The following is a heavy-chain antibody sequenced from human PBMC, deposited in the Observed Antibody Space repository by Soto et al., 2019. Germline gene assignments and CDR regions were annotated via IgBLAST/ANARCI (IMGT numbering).Heavy chain of an antibody. CDR1: GGSVSSGGYY. D-gene: IGHD2-8*01. CDR2: IYYSGTT. J-gene: IGHJ4*02. Sequence: SETLSLTCTVSGGSVSSGGYYWSWIRQHPGTGLEWIGYIYYSGTTYFNPSLKSRASISLDTSKSEFSLKLTSVTAADTAVYYCARRALPQCINGVCYKDGFWDYWGQGALVTVPS. CDR3: ARRALPQCINGVCYKDGFWDY. V-gene: IGHV4-31*03.